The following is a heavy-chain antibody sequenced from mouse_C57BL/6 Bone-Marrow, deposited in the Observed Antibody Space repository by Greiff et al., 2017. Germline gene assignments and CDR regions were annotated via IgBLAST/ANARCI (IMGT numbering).Heavy chain of an antibody. CDR3: ARGPDGYYPYWYFDV. J-gene: IGHJ1*03. D-gene: IGHD2-3*01. CDR1: GFTFSDYY. V-gene: IGHV5-16*01. CDR2: INYDGSST. Sequence: EVKLVESEGGLVQPGSSMKLSCTASGFTFSDYYMAWVRQVPEKGLEWVANINYDGSSTYYLDSLKSRFIISRDNAKNILYLQMSSLKSEDTATYYCARGPDGYYPYWYFDVWGTGTTVTVSS.